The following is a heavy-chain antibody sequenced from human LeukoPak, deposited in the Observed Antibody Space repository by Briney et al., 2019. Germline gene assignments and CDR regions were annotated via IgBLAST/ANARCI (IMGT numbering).Heavy chain of an antibody. CDR3: ARLWKYYDSSGYFDAFDI. CDR1: GFTVSSNY. D-gene: IGHD3-22*01. V-gene: IGHV3-53*01. Sequence: GGSLRLSCAASGFTVSSNYMSWVRQAPGKGLEWVSVIYSGGSTYYSDSVKGRFTISRENSKNTLYLQMNSLRAEDTAVYYCARLWKYYDSSGYFDAFDIWGQGTMVTVSS. CDR2: IYSGGST. J-gene: IGHJ3*02.